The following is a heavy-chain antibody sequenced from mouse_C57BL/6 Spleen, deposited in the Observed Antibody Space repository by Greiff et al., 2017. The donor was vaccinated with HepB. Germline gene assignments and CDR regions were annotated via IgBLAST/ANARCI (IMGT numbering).Heavy chain of an antibody. CDR1: GYTFTSYW. CDR2: IDPSDSYT. V-gene: IGHV1-69*01. J-gene: IGHJ4*01. D-gene: IGHD2-1*01. Sequence: QVQLQQPGAELVMPGASVKLSCKASGYTFTSYWMHWVKQRPGQGLEWIGEIDPSDSYTNYNQKFKGKSTLTVDKSSSTAYMQLSSLTSEDSAVYYCARSGHLLPYAMDYWGQGTSATVSS. CDR3: ARSGHLLPYAMDY.